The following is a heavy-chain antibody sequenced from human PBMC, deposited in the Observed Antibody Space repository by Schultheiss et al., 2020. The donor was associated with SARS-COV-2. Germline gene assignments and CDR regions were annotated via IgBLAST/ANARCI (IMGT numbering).Heavy chain of an antibody. CDR2: IIPILGIA. Sequence: SVKVSCKASGGTFSSYAISWVRQAPGQGLEWMGRIIPILGIANYAQKFQGRVTMTTDTSTSTAYMELRSLRSDDTAVYYCARLGPRYLENWFDPWGQGTLVTVSS. D-gene: IGHD3-9*01. V-gene: IGHV1-69*04. CDR3: ARLGPRYLENWFDP. J-gene: IGHJ5*02. CDR1: GGTFSSYA.